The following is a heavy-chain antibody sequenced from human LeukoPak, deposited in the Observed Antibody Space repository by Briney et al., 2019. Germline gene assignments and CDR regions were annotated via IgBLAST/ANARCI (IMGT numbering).Heavy chain of an antibody. Sequence: PGGSLRLSCAASGFTFSDYYMSWIRQAPGKGLEWVSYISSSGSTIYYADSVKGRFTISRDNAKNSLYLQMNSLRAEDTAVYYCAKDPIPGGVIAPDYWGQGTLVTVSS. CDR2: ISSSGSTI. CDR3: AKDPIPGGVIAPDY. V-gene: IGHV3-11*04. J-gene: IGHJ4*02. D-gene: IGHD3-16*02. CDR1: GFTFSDYY.